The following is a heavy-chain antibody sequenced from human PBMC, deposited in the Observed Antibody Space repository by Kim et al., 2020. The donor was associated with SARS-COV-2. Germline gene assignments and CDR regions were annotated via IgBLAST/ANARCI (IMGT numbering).Heavy chain of an antibody. CDR1: GFSFGGYD. V-gene: IGHV3-30*03. CDR2: ISFDGKKS. J-gene: IGHJ4*02. CDR3: VRELSHSSTYFGY. D-gene: IGHD6-13*01. Sequence: GGSLRLSCETSGFSFGGYDMHWVRQAPGKGPEWVAEISFDGKKSQYVESVRGRFTISRDKFKSTLYLQLNSLRPEDTAVYYCVRELSHSSTYFGYWGQGTLVRVPS.